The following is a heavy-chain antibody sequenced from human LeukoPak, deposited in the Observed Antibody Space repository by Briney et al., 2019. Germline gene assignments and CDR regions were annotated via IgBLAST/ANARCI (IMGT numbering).Heavy chain of an antibody. D-gene: IGHD5-12*01. CDR3: ATVDIVTTVIFDY. Sequence: GASVKVSCKASGYTFTTYAMNWVRQAPGQGLEWMGWINTNTGNPTYAQDFTGRFVFSLDTSVSTAYLQISSLKAGDTAVYYCATVDIVTTVIFDYWGQGTLVTVSS. J-gene: IGHJ4*02. CDR1: GYTFTTYA. CDR2: INTNTGNP. V-gene: IGHV7-4-1*02.